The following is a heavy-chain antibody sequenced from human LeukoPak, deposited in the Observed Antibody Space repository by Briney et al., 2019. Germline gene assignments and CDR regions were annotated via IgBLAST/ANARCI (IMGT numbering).Heavy chain of an antibody. D-gene: IGHD5-12*01. CDR1: GGTFSSYA. V-gene: IGHV1-69*04. J-gene: IGHJ2*01. CDR2: IIPILGIA. CDR3: ARVGIVAFDWYFDL. Sequence: SVKVSCKASGGTFSSYAISWVRQAPGQGLEWMGRIIPILGIANYAQKFQGRVTITADKSTSTAYMELSSLRSEDTAVYYCARVGIVAFDWYFDLWGRGTLVTVPS.